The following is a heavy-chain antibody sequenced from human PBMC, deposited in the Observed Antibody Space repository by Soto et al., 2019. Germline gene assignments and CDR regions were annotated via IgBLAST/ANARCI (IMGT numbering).Heavy chain of an antibody. J-gene: IGHJ5*02. Sequence: PSETLSLTCTVSGGSISRGGYYWSWIRQHPGKGLEWIGYIYYSGSTYYNPSLKSRVTISVDTSKNQFSLKLSSVTAADTAVYYCARDIAAAGRHNWFDPWGQGTLVTVPQ. CDR3: ARDIAAAGRHNWFDP. CDR2: IYYSGST. D-gene: IGHD6-13*01. CDR1: GGSISRGGYY. V-gene: IGHV4-31*02.